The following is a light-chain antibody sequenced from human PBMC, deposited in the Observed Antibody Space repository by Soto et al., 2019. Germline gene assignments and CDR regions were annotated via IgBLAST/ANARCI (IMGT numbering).Light chain of an antibody. V-gene: IGKV1-9*01. CDR1: QGIANF. Sequence: IQLTQSPSSLSASVGDRVTISCRASQGIANFLAWYQQKPGKAPKLLIYAASTLQSGVPSRFSGSGSGTDFTLTISSLPPEDFSTYYCQQLNSFPIPFGPGTKVDIK. CDR3: QQLNSFPIP. J-gene: IGKJ3*01. CDR2: AAS.